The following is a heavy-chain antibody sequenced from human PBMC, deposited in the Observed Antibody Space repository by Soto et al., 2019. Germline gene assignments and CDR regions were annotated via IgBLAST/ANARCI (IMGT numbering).Heavy chain of an antibody. CDR3: TGETDSFDS. V-gene: IGHV1-46*03. CDR1: GNTFTSNY. D-gene: IGHD3-3*01. CDR2: INPTAGYT. J-gene: IGHJ4*02. Sequence: ASVKVSCKTSGNTFTSNYMHWMRQAPGLGLEWMGLINPTAGYTTYAQRFQGRVTMTRDTSTSTVCMELSGLRSEDTAVYYCTGETDSFDSGCQGTLVTVSS.